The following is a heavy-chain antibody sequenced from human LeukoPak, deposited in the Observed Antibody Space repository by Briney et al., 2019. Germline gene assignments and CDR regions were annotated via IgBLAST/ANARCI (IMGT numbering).Heavy chain of an antibody. D-gene: IGHD2-2*01. CDR1: GGTFSSYA. CDR2: IIPIFGTA. V-gene: IGHV1-69*13. Sequence: SVKVSCKASGGTFSSYAISWVRQAPGQGLEWMGGIIPIFGTANYAQKFQGRVTITADESTSTAYMELSSLRSEDTAVYYCARVGVVVPAGGSWFDPWGQGTLVTVSS. CDR3: ARVGVVVPAGGSWFDP. J-gene: IGHJ5*02.